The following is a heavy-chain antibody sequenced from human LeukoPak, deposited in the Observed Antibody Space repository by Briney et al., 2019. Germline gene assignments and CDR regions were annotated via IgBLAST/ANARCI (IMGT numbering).Heavy chain of an antibody. CDR1: GGSFSGYY. Sequence: PSETLSLTCAVYGGSFSGYYWSWIRQPPGKGLEWIGGINHSGSTNYNPSLKSRVTISVDTSKNQFSLKLSSVTAADTAVYYCARVASRRYYGSGSYRVDYWGQGTLVTVSS. V-gene: IGHV4-34*01. D-gene: IGHD3-10*01. CDR3: ARVASRRYYGSGSYRVDY. CDR2: INHSGST. J-gene: IGHJ4*02.